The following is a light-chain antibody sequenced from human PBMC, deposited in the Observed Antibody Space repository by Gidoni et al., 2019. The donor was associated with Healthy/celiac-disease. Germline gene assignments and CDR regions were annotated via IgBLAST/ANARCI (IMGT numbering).Light chain of an antibody. CDR3: QHRSNWPS. J-gene: IGKJ5*01. CDR1: QSVSSY. V-gene: IGKV3-11*01. Sequence: EIVLTVSPATLSLSPGERATLSCRASQSVSSYLAWYQQQPGQAPRLLIYDASTRATGIPARFSGSGSGTDFTLTISSLEPEDFAVYYCQHRSNWPSFGQGTRLEIK. CDR2: DAS.